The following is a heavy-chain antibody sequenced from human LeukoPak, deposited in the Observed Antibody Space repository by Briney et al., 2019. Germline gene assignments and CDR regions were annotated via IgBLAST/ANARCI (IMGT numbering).Heavy chain of an antibody. CDR1: GGSISSGGYP. V-gene: IGHV4-61*08. D-gene: IGHD6-13*01. J-gene: IGHJ3*01. CDR2: IQYGVST. Sequence: PSETLSLTCAVSGGSISSGGYPWGWIRQSPGKGLEWIGYIQYGVSTDYNPSLRSRVTISIDTSKNQFSLKLNSVTAADTAVYYCAKRVRIAAAGSRAGDALDVWGQGTKVTVSS. CDR3: AKRVRIAAAGSRAGDALDV.